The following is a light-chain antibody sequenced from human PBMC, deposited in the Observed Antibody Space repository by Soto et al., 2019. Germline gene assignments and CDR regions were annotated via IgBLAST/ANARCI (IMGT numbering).Light chain of an antibody. Sequence: SALTQPASVSGSPGQSITISCTGTRSDIGSYNYVSWYQLHPDKAPKLIIYEVTSRPSGISDRFSGSKSGSTASLIISGLQAEDEADYYCSSYSSTDTLYVFGTGTKVTVL. J-gene: IGLJ1*01. CDR2: EVT. V-gene: IGLV2-14*01. CDR3: SSYSSTDTLYV. CDR1: RSDIGSYNY.